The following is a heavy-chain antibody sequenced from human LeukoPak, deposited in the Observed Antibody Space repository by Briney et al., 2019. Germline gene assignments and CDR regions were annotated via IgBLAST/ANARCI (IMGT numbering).Heavy chain of an antibody. CDR2: ISTSSSYT. D-gene: IGHD2-8*01. J-gene: IGHJ4*02. CDR1: GFTFSDHY. Sequence: GGSLRLSCAASGFTFSDHYMSWVRQAPGKGLVWVSYISTSSSYTNYADSVKGRLTISRDDATNSLYLQMNSLRAEDTAVYYCARGHHNGDYWGQGTLVTVSS. CDR3: ARGHHNGDY. V-gene: IGHV3-11*06.